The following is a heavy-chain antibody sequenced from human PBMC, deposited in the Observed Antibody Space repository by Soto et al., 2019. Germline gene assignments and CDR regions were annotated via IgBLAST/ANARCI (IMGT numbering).Heavy chain of an antibody. CDR3: ARAPHNPSGSPYEFDY. V-gene: IGHV4-4*02. Sequence: SETLSLTCAVSGGSISSSNWWNWVRQPPGKGLEWIGEIYHSGSTDYNPSLKSRVTISVDKSKNQFSLKLSSVTAADTAVYYCARAPHNPSGSPYEFDYWGQGTLVTV. J-gene: IGHJ4*02. CDR2: IYHSGST. D-gene: IGHD1-26*01. CDR1: GGSISSSNW.